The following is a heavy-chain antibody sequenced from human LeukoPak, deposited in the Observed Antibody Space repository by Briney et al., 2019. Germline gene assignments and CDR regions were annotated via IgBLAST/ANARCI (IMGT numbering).Heavy chain of an antibody. J-gene: IGHJ5*02. V-gene: IGHV4-59*01. CDR3: ARGHKQLVAVDP. CDR1: GGSISSYY. D-gene: IGHD6-6*01. Sequence: PSETLSLTCTVSGGSISSYYWSWIRQPPGKGLEWIGYIYYSGSTNYNPSLKSRVTISVDTSKNQFSLKLSSVSAADTAVYYCARGHKQLVAVDPWGQGTLVTVSS. CDR2: IYYSGST.